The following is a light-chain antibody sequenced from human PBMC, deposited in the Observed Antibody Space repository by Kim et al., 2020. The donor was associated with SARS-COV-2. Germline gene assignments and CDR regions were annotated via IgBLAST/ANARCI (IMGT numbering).Light chain of an antibody. J-gene: IGLJ1*01. CDR2: DVS. V-gene: IGLV2-11*01. Sequence: QSALTQPRSVSGSPGQSVTISCTGTSSDVGGYNYVSWYQQHPGKAPKLMIYDVSKRPSGVPDRFSGSKSGNTASLTISGLQAEDEADYYCCSYAGSYTPQIGTGTKVTVL. CDR1: SSDVGGYNY. CDR3: CSYAGSYTPQ.